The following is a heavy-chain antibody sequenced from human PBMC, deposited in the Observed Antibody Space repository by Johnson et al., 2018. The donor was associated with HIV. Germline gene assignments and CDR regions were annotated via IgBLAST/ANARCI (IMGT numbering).Heavy chain of an antibody. CDR1: GFTFSSYG. Sequence: QVQLVESGGGVVQPGRSLRLSCAASGFTFSSYGMHWVRQAPGKGLEWVAVISYDGTNKDYADSVKGRFTISRDNSKHTLYLQMNSLRAEDTAVYYCAKGDPSGYDSSGSLEAFDIWGQGTMVTVSS. CDR3: AKGDPSGYDSSGSLEAFDI. CDR2: ISYDGTNK. V-gene: IGHV3-30*18. J-gene: IGHJ3*02. D-gene: IGHD3-22*01.